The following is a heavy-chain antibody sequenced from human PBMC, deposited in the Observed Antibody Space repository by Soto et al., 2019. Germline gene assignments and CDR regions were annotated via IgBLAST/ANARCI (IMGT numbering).Heavy chain of an antibody. J-gene: IGHJ6*02. Sequence: EVQLLESGGGLVQPGGSLRISCAASGFTFSSYVMNWVRQAPGKGLEWVSGIRGTGGDTFYADSVKGRFTISRGNSNNALYLQMNSLGAEDTAVYYCARGTRAAPPHDYGMDVWGQGTTVTVSS. CDR2: IRGTGGDT. V-gene: IGHV3-23*01. D-gene: IGHD2-15*01. CDR3: ARGTRAAPPHDYGMDV. CDR1: GFTFSSYV.